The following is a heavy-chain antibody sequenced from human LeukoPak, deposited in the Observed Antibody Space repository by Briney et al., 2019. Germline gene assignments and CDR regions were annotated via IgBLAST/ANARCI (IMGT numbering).Heavy chain of an antibody. Sequence: GGSLRLSCAASGLTFSDYSMTWVRQAPGKGLEWVSAIGAGGGSTYYADSLKGRFTISRDNSRNTLYLQMNSLRAEDTAVYYCAKGYSSGWYDYWGQGTLVTVSS. CDR1: GLTFSDYS. J-gene: IGHJ4*02. CDR2: IGAGGGST. CDR3: AKGYSSGWYDY. D-gene: IGHD6-19*01. V-gene: IGHV3-23*01.